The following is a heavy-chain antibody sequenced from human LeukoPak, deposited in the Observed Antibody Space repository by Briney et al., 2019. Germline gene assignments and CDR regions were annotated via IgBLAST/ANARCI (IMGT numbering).Heavy chain of an antibody. CDR1: GGSISSYY. D-gene: IGHD3-10*01. V-gene: IGHV4-59*08. CDR2: IYYSGST. J-gene: IGHJ4*02. Sequence: SETLSLTCTVSGGSISSYYRSWIRQPPGKGLEWIGYIYYSGSTNYNPSLKSRVTISVDTSKNQFSLKLSSVTAADTAVYYCARHLGEFDYWGQGTLVTVSS. CDR3: ARHLGEFDY.